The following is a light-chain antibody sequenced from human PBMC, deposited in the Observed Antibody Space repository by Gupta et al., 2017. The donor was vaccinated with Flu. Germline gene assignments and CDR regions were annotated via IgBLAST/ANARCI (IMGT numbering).Light chain of an antibody. Sequence: GDSVTITSRGRQDSRSDLNWYQQKSGKAPSLLVYGASTLDSGVPSRFSGSGSGTDFTLTISSLEPDDFATYYCQQSVMNTCAFGPGTRV. J-gene: IGKJ3*01. CDR2: GAS. CDR3: QQSVMNTCA. V-gene: IGKV1-39*01. CDR1: QDSRSD.